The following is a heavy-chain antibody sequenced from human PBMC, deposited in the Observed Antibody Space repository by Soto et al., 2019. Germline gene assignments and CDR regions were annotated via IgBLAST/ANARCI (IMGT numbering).Heavy chain of an antibody. J-gene: IGHJ6*02. CDR1: GYTFTSDD. Sequence: ASVKVSCKASGYTFTSDDFNWVRQATGQGREWMGWMNPNNGNTAYAQKFQGRVTMTRDTSISTAYMELSSLRSEDTAVYYCASSYYYDSSGYSSLYYYYGMDVWGQGTTVTVSS. CDR2: MNPNNGNT. CDR3: ASSYYYDSSGYSSLYYYYGMDV. D-gene: IGHD3-22*01. V-gene: IGHV1-8*01.